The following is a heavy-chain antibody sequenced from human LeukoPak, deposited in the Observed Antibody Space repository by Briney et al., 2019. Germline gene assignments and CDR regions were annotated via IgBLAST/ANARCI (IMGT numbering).Heavy chain of an antibody. V-gene: IGHV3-30*03. J-gene: IGHJ3*01. CDR1: GFTFSSYG. CDR3: ATRTSGAFDF. Sequence: PGGSLRLSCAASGFTFSSYGMHWVRQAPGKGLEWVALISDDGNNKYYTNSVKGRFTISRDNSKNTLYLQMNSLRAEDTAVYYCATRTSGAFDFWGQGTMVIVS. CDR2: ISDDGNNK.